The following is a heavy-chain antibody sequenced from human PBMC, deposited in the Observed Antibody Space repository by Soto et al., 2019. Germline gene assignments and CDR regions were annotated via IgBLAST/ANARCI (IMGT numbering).Heavy chain of an antibody. CDR2: IYPGDSDT. CDR1: GYSFTSYW. V-gene: IGHV5-51*01. Sequence: PGESLKISCKGSGYSFTSYWIGWVRQMPGKGLEWMGIIYPGDSDTRYSPSFQGQVTISADKSISTAYLQWSSLKASDTAMYYCARRYSSSSLNQYYYYYYMDVWGKGTTVTVSS. D-gene: IGHD6-6*01. J-gene: IGHJ6*03. CDR3: ARRYSSSSLNQYYYYYYMDV.